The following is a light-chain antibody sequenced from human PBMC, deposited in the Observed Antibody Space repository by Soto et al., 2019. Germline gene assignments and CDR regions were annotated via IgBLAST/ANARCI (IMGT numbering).Light chain of an antibody. CDR2: DAS. Sequence: DIQMTQSPSSLSASVGDRVTITCQASQDITNYLNWFQQKPGKAPKLLTYDASNLATGVPSRFSGRGSGTDFTLTISSLQPEDIATYYCQQYDNLPVTFGGGTKVEIK. J-gene: IGKJ4*01. CDR1: QDITNY. CDR3: QQYDNLPVT. V-gene: IGKV1-33*01.